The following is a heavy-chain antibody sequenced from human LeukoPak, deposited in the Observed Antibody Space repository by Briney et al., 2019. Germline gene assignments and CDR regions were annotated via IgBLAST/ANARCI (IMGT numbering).Heavy chain of an antibody. CDR1: GGSISSSSYY. D-gene: IGHD6-19*01. J-gene: IGHJ4*02. Sequence: PSETLSLTCTVSGGSISSSSYYWGWIRQPPGKGLEWIGSIYYSGSTYYNPSLKSRVTISVDTSKNQFSLKLSSVTAADTAVHYCARWIAVAGTSWGQGTLVTVSS. CDR2: IYYSGST. V-gene: IGHV4-39*01. CDR3: ARWIAVAGTS.